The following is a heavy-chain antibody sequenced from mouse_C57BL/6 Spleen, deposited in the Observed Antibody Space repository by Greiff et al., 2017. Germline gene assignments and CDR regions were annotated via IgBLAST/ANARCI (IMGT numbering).Heavy chain of an antibody. Sequence: VQLQQPGAELVKPGASVKLSCKASGYTFTSYWLHWVKPRPGRGLAWIGRIDPNSGGTKYNEKVKSKATLTVDKPSSTAYMQRSSLTSEDSAVYYCARRVTGTGGYVDYWGQGTTLTVSA. J-gene: IGHJ2*01. CDR2: IDPNSGGT. V-gene: IGHV1-72*01. D-gene: IGHD4-1*01. CDR3: ARRVTGTGGYVDY. CDR1: GYTFTSYW.